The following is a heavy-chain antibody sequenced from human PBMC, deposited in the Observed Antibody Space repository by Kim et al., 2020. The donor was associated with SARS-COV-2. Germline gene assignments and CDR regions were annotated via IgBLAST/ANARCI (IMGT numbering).Heavy chain of an antibody. J-gene: IGHJ4*02. CDR3: VSVGEYAGYYFDY. V-gene: IGHV1-69*13. Sequence: SVKVSCKASGGTFSSYAISWLRQAPGQGLEWMGGIIPIFGTPNYAQKFQDRVTITADESTSTAYMELSSLRSEDTAVYYCVSVGEYAGYYFDYWGQGTLVTVSS. CDR2: IIPIFGTP. D-gene: IGHD3-10*01. CDR1: GGTFSSYA.